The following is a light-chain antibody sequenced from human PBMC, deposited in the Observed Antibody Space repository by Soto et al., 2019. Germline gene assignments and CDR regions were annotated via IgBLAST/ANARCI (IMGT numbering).Light chain of an antibody. CDR2: AAS. J-gene: IGKJ1*01. V-gene: IGKV1-39*01. CDR1: QSISSY. Sequence: DIQMTQSPSSLSASVGDRVTITCRASQSISSYLNWYQQKPGKAPKLLIYAASSLQSGVPSRFSGSGSGTDFTLTISSLQPEDFAGYHCQQSYDMPWTFGQGTKVEIK. CDR3: QQSYDMPWT.